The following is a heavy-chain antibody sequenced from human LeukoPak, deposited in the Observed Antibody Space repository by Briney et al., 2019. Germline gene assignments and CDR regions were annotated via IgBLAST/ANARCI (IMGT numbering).Heavy chain of an antibody. CDR1: GFTFSSYA. J-gene: IGHJ4*02. CDR3: AKRYCNGGSCYMGFDY. Sequence: GGSLRLSCAASGFTFSSYAMSWVRQAPGKGLEWVSAISGSGGSTYYADSVKGRFTISRDNSKNTLYLQMNSLRAEDTAVYYCAKRYCNGGSCYMGFDYWGQGTLVTVSS. V-gene: IGHV3-23*01. D-gene: IGHD2-15*01. CDR2: ISGSGGST.